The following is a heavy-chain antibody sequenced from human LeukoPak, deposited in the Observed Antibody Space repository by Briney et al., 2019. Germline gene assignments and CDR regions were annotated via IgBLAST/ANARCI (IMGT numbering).Heavy chain of an antibody. Sequence: GGSLRLSCAASGFTFSSYSMNWVRQAPGKGLEWVSSISRSRSYIYYADSVKGRFTISRDNAKNSLYLQMNSLRAEATAVYYCARGITMIVVVHAFDYWGQGTLVTVSS. V-gene: IGHV3-21*01. CDR3: ARGITMIVVVHAFDY. CDR1: GFTFSSYS. J-gene: IGHJ4*02. CDR2: ISRSRSYI. D-gene: IGHD3-22*01.